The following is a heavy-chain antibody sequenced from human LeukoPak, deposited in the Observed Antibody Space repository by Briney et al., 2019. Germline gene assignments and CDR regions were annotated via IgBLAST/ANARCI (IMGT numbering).Heavy chain of an antibody. Sequence: SETLSLTCTVSSGSISNYYWSWIRQPPGKGLEWIGEINHSGSTNYNPSLKSRVTISVDTSKNQFSLNLNSVTAADTAVYYCARRRGLSRGLYYFDYWGQGTLVTVSS. J-gene: IGHJ4*02. CDR2: INHSGST. V-gene: IGHV4-34*01. CDR1: SGSISNYY. CDR3: ARRRGLSRGLYYFDY. D-gene: IGHD3-10*01.